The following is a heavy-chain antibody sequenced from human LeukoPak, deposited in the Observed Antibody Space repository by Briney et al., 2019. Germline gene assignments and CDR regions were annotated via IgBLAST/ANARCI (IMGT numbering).Heavy chain of an antibody. CDR1: GYTFTGYY. J-gene: IGHJ4*02. D-gene: IGHD2-15*01. V-gene: IGHV1-2*02. Sequence: ASVKVSCKASGYTFTGYYMHWVRQAPGQGLEWMGWINPNSGGTNYAQKFQGRVTMTRDTSISTAYMELSRLRSDDTAVYYCARGYCSGDSCPPRPADYWGQGTLVTVSS. CDR3: ARGYCSGDSCPPRPADY. CDR2: INPNSGGT.